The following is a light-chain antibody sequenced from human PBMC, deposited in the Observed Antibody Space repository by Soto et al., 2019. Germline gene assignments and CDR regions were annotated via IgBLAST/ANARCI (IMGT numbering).Light chain of an antibody. CDR1: SRDIGLYNL. CDR2: EVN. Sequence: QSALTQPASVSGSPGQSITISCIGTSRDIGLYNLVSWYQQLPGKAPKLIIYEVNERPSGISDRFSGSKSGNTASLTISGLQDEDEADYYCCSYVGSSILMFGGGTKVTVL. J-gene: IGLJ3*02. V-gene: IGLV2-23*02. CDR3: CSYVGSSILM.